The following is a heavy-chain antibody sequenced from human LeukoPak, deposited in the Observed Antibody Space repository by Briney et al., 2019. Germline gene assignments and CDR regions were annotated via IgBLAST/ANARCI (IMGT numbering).Heavy chain of an antibody. V-gene: IGHV3-48*03. CDR2: ISSSGSTI. J-gene: IGHJ4*02. CDR1: GFTFSSYE. CDR3: ARDHPHYYDSSGYYLD. Sequence: PGGSLRLSCAASGFTFSSYEMNWVRQAPGKGLEWVSYISSSGSTIYYADSVKGRFTISRDNAKNSLYLQMNSLRAEDTAVYYCARDHPHYYDSSGYYLDWGQGTLVTVSS. D-gene: IGHD3-22*01.